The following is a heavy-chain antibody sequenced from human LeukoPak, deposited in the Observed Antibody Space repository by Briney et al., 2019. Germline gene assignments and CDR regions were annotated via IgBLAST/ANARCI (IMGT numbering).Heavy chain of an antibody. CDR2: ISSSSRII. Sequence: GGSLRLSCAASGFSFSTYTVSWVRQAPGKGLEWVSSISSSSRIIYYADSVKDRFTISRDNAKNSLYLQMDSLRDEDTAVYHCARSHFYHYGMDVWGQGTTVTVSS. CDR1: GFSFSTYT. D-gene: IGHD2-2*01. CDR3: ARSHFYHYGMDV. V-gene: IGHV3-48*02. J-gene: IGHJ6*02.